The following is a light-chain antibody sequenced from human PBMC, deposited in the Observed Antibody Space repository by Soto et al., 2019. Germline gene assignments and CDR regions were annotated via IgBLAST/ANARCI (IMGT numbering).Light chain of an antibody. V-gene: IGKV1-39*01. CDR3: QQSHSTPLT. CDR1: QTISSY. CDR2: AAS. J-gene: IGKJ4*01. Sequence: DIQITHTPSSLSASLGDRVTITCRASQTISSYLNWYQQRPGKAPKFLIYAASTLQSGVPSRFSGSGFGTDFTLTISSLQPEDSATYYCQQSHSTPLTFGGGNMGDIK.